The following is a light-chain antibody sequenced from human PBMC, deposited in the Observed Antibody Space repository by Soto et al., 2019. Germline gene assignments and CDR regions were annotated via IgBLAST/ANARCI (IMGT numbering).Light chain of an antibody. CDR1: QSVTSN. CDR3: QQYNNWPLT. Sequence: EIVMTQSPATLSVSPGERATLSCRASQSVTSNLVWYQQKPGQPPRRLIYGASTRATGIPARFSGSGSGTEFTLTISSLQSEDFAVYYCQQYNNWPLTFGGGTKVEIK. J-gene: IGKJ4*01. CDR2: GAS. V-gene: IGKV3-15*01.